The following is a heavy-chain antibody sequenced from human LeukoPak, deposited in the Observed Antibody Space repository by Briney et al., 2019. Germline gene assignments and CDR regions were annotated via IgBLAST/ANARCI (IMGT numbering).Heavy chain of an antibody. CDR1: GFTFSSYS. CDR3: ARYRHSGNYFDY. V-gene: IGHV3-21*01. D-gene: IGHD1-26*01. CDR2: ISSSSSYI. J-gene: IGHJ4*02. Sequence: GGSLRLSCAASGFTFSSYSMNWVRQAPGKGLEWVSSISSSSSYIYYADSVKGRFTISRDNAKNSLYLQMNSLRAEDTAVYYCARYRHSGNYFDYWGQGTLVTVSS.